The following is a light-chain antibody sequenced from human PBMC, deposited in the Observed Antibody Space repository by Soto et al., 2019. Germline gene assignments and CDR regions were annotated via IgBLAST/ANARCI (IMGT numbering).Light chain of an antibody. J-gene: IGKJ4*01. CDR1: QSIGSS. V-gene: IGKV3-11*01. CDR2: GSY. Sequence: EIVLTQSPDTLSLSPGERATLSCRGSQSIGSSLAWYQQKPGQAPRLLMYGSYHRATGIPARFSGSGSGTDFTLTISSLQPEDFATYYCQQYNFYPLTFGGGTKGDTK. CDR3: QQYNFYPLT.